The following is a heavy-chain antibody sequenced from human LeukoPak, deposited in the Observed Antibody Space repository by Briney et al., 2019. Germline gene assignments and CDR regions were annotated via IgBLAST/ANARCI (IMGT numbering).Heavy chain of an antibody. J-gene: IGHJ6*03. V-gene: IGHV4-34*01. Sequence: SETLSLTCAVYGGSFSGYYWSWIRQPPGKGLEWIREINHSRSTNYNPSLKSRVTISVDTSKNQFSLKLSSVTAADTAVYYCARRSGFYDYYYYYMDVWGKGTTVTVSS. CDR3: ARRSGFYDYYYYYMDV. CDR2: INHSRST. D-gene: IGHD5/OR15-5a*01. CDR1: GGSFSGYY.